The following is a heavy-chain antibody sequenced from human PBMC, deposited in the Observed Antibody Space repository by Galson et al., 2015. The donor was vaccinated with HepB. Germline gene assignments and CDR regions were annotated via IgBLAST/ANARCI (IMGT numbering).Heavy chain of an antibody. J-gene: IGHJ4*02. CDR1: GFSFSDYW. D-gene: IGHD3-10*01. CDR3: VRDRTYKGGNFFDF. CDR2: IRYDEYEY. Sequence: SLRLSCAAYGFSFSDYWMSWIRQAPGKRPEWVANIRYDEYEYYYADFVKGRFTISRDNARNSVFLQMSSLRRDDTAVYYCVRDRTYKGGNFFDFWGQGALVTVSS. V-gene: IGHV3-7*03.